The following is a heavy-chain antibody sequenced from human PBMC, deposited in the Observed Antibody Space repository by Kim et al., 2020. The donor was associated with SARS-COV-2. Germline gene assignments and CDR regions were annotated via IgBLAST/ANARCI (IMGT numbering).Heavy chain of an antibody. J-gene: IGHJ4*02. CDR3: ARGIFDYVWGSHRYTFDH. V-gene: IGHV3-7*04. Sequence: KGLFTISRDNAKNLQYLQMNSLRAEDTAVYYCARGIFDYVWGSHRYTFDHWGQGTLVTVSS. D-gene: IGHD3-16*02.